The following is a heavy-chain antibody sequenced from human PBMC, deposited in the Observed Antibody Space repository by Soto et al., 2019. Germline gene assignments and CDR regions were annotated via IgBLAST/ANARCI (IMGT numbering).Heavy chain of an antibody. Sequence: QVQLVESGGGVVQPGRSLRLYCAASGFTFSSYGMSWVRQAPGKGLESVAVISVDGSKKYYADSVKGRFTISRDKSKKTLYLQMNSLRAEDTAVYYCAKDLSATHIYGYKGGDFDYWGQGTLVTVSS. CDR3: AKDLSATHIYGYKGGDFDY. CDR2: ISVDGSKK. CDR1: GFTFSSYG. V-gene: IGHV3-30*18. D-gene: IGHD5-18*01. J-gene: IGHJ4*02.